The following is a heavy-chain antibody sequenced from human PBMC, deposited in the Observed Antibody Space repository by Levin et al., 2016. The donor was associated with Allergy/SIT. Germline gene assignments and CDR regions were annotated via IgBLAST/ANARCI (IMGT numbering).Heavy chain of an antibody. J-gene: IGHJ4*02. D-gene: IGHD2-8*01. CDR3: ARDQVGSCTNGVCQLEPAPYYFDY. V-gene: IGHV3-21*01. CDR2: ISSSSSYI. Sequence: VRQAPGKGLEWVSSISSSSSYIYYADSVKGRFTISRDNAKNSLYLQMNSLRAEDTAVYYCARDQVGSCTNGVCQLEPAPYYFDYWGQGTLVTVSS.